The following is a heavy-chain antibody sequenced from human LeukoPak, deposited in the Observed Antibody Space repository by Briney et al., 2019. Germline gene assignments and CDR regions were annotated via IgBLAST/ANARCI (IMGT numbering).Heavy chain of an antibody. CDR1: GGSISSGSYY. J-gene: IGHJ4*02. CDR3: ARVRLGNDYSNGVYFDY. CDR2: IYWRGTP. D-gene: IGHD4-11*01. Sequence: SETLSLTCTVSGGSISSGSYYWGWIRQPPGKGLEWIGSIYWRGTPYYNPSLTSRVTISVDRSKNQFSLKLSSVTAADTAVYYCARVRLGNDYSNGVYFDYWGQGTLVTVSS. V-gene: IGHV4-39*07.